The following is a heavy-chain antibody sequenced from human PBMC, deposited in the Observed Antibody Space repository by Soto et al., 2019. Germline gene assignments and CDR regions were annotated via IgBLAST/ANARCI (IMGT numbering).Heavy chain of an antibody. CDR1: GGSISSYY. D-gene: IGHD2-15*01. V-gene: IGHV4-59*01. CDR2: IYYSGST. Sequence: SETLSLTCTVSGGSISSYYWSWIRQPPGKGLEWTGYIYYSGSTNYNPSLKSRVTISVDTSKNQFSLKLSSVTAADTAVYYCASGGSCYSRYCYFDYWGQGTLVTVSS. CDR3: ASGGSCYSRYCYFDY. J-gene: IGHJ4*02.